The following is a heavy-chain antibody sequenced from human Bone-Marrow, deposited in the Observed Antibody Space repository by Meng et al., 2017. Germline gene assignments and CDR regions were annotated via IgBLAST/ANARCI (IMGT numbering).Heavy chain of an antibody. CDR1: GGSFSGYY. V-gene: IGHV4-34*01. CDR3: ARDRRWIQLWFAHGWFDP. CDR2: INHSGST. Sequence: SETLSLTCAVYGGSFSGYYWSWIRQPPGKGLEWTGEINHSGSTNYNPSPKSRVTISVDTSKNQFSLKLSSVTAADTAVYYCARDRRWIQLWFAHGWFDPWGQGTLVTVSS. D-gene: IGHD5-18*01. J-gene: IGHJ5*02.